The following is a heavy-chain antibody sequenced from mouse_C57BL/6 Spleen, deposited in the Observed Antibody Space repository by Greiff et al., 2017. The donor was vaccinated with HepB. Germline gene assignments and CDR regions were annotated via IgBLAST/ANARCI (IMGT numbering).Heavy chain of an antibody. CDR3: ARDDYGRDYAMDY. CDR1: GFTFSSYA. D-gene: IGHD1-1*01. Sequence: EVKLVESGGGLVKPGGSLKLSCAASGFTFSSYAMSWVRQTPEKRLEWVATISDGGSYTYYPDNVKGRFTISRDNAKNYLYLQMSHLKSEDTAMYYCARDDYGRDYAMDYWGQGTSVTVSS. V-gene: IGHV5-4*01. J-gene: IGHJ4*01. CDR2: ISDGGSYT.